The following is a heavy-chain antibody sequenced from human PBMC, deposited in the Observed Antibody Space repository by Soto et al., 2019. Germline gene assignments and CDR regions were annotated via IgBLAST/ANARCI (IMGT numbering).Heavy chain of an antibody. CDR1: GFTFSSYA. D-gene: IGHD2-21*02. CDR2: ISGSGGST. J-gene: IGHJ6*02. Sequence: EVQLLESGGGLVQPGGSLRLSCAASGFTFSSYAMSWVRRAPGKGLEWVSAISGSGGSTYYADSVKGRFTISRDNSKNTLYLQMNSLRAEDTAVYYCAKDYGGDFQYYYYYYGMDVWGQGTTVTVSS. V-gene: IGHV3-23*01. CDR3: AKDYGGDFQYYYYYYGMDV.